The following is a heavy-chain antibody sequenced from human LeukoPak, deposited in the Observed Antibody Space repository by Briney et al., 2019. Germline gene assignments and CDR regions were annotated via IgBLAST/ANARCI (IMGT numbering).Heavy chain of an antibody. CDR3: AKSDYYDSSGHPSSFDY. Sequence: GGSLRLPCAASGFTFRFYAISWVRQAPGKGLEWVSAISGGGGNTYYADSAKGRFTISRDNSKNTLYLQMNSLRVEDTAIYYCAKSDYYDSSGHPSSFDYWGQGTLVTVSS. J-gene: IGHJ4*02. V-gene: IGHV3-23*01. D-gene: IGHD3-22*01. CDR2: ISGGGGNT. CDR1: GFTFRFYA.